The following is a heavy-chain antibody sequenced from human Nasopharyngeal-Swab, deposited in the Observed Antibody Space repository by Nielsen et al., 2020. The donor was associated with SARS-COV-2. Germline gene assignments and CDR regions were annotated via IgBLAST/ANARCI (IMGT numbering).Heavy chain of an antibody. J-gene: IGHJ6*02. CDR3: ARDQYYDSSGYYYYGMDV. V-gene: IGHV3-7*01. Sequence: GESLKISCSASGFTFGDYAVNWIRQAPGKGLEWVANIKQDGSEKYYVDSVKGRFTISRDNAKNSLYLQMNSLRAEDTAVYYCARDQYYDSSGYYYYGMDVWGQGTTVTVSS. CDR2: IKQDGSEK. D-gene: IGHD3-22*01. CDR1: GFTFGDYA.